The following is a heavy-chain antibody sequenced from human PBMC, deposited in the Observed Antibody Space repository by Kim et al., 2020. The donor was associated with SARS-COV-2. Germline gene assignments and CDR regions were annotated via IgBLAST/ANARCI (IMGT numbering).Heavy chain of an antibody. J-gene: IGHJ6*02. V-gene: IGHV3-21*01. Sequence: GGSLRLSCAASGFTFSSYSMNWVRQAPGKGLEWVSSISSSSSYIYYADSVKGRFTISRDNAKNSLYLQMNSLRAEDTAVYYCARDSIDVTAMAYYYYYGMDVWGQGATVSVSS. CDR1: GFTFSSYS. D-gene: IGHD5-18*01. CDR2: ISSSSSYI. CDR3: ARDSIDVTAMAYYYYYGMDV.